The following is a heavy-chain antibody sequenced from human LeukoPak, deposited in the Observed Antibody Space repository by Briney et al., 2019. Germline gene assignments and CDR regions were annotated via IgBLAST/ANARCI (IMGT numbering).Heavy chain of an antibody. D-gene: IGHD3-10*01. CDR3: ARAAMVRGVDYFDS. Sequence: GGSLRLSCAASGFTFSSYSMTWVRQAPGKGLEWVSVISGSGGVTYYADSVKGRFTISRDNSKNTLCLQMNSLRAEDTAVYYCARAAMVRGVDYFDSWGQGTLVTVSS. CDR2: ISGSGGVT. J-gene: IGHJ4*02. V-gene: IGHV3-23*01. CDR1: GFTFSSYS.